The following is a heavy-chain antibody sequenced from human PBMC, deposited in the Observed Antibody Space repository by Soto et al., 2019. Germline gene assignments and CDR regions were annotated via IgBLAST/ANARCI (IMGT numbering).Heavy chain of an antibody. J-gene: IGHJ4*02. D-gene: IGHD3-9*01. CDR1: GFSFSSHS. CDR3: ATDTYFAATCYRGHGN. V-gene: IGHV3-7*03. Sequence: EVQLVESGGDLVQPGGSLRLSCAASGFSFSSHSMAWVRQSPGKGLEWVASMNQHGSDIQYVDSVRGRFTISRDNARNLLYLQMNNISVEDTAIYYCATDTYFAATCYRGHGNWGQGTLVTVSS. CDR2: MNQHGSDI.